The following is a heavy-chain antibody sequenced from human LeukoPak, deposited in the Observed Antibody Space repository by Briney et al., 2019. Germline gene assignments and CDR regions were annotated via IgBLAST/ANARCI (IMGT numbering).Heavy chain of an antibody. CDR3: ARANRLYYYDSSGLDY. V-gene: IGHV3-7*03. J-gene: IGHJ4*02. CDR1: GFTFSSYW. Sequence: GGSLRLSCAASGFTFSSYWMSWVRQAPGKGLEWVANIKQDGSEKYYVDSVKGRFTISRDNAKNSLYLQMNSLRAEDTAVYYCARANRLYYYDSSGLDYWGQGTLVTVSS. D-gene: IGHD3-22*01. CDR2: IKQDGSEK.